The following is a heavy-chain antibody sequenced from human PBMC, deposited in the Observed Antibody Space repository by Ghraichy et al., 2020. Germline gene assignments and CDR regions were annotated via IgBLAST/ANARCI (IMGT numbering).Heavy chain of an antibody. J-gene: IGHJ5*02. Sequence: SETLSLTCTVSGGSISSSSYYWGWIRQPPGKGLEWLGSIYYSGSTYYNPSLKSRVTISVDTSKNQFSLKLSSVTAADTAVYYCARPPEGQGNNWFDPWGQGTLVTVSS. CDR2: IYYSGST. CDR3: ARPPEGQGNNWFDP. CDR1: GGSISSSSYY. V-gene: IGHV4-39*01. D-gene: IGHD1-14*01.